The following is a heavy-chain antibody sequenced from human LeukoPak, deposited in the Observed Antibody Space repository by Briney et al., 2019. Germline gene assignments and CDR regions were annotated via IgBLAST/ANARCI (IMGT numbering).Heavy chain of an antibody. D-gene: IGHD2-15*01. V-gene: IGHV3-30*03. CDR2: ISYDGSNK. CDR1: GFTFSSYS. Sequence: PGGSLRLSCAASGFTFSSYSMNWVRQAPGKGLEWVAVISYDGSNKYYADSVKGRFTISRDNSKNTLYLQMNSLRAEDTAVYYCARDSVGYFDYWGQGTLVTVSS. J-gene: IGHJ4*02. CDR3: ARDSVGYFDY.